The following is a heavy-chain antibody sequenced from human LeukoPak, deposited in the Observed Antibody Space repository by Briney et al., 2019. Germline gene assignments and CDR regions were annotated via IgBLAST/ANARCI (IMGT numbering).Heavy chain of an antibody. CDR2: ISSTGGTA. CDR1: GFTFSSFG. J-gene: IGHJ4*02. D-gene: IGHD2-15*01. Sequence: PGGSLRLSCAASGFTFSSFGMSWVRQAPGKGLEWVSAISSTGGTAYYADSVKGRFTISRDNAKNTLYLQMNSLRAEDTAVYYCARGFIGPDYWGQGTLVTVSS. V-gene: IGHV3-23*01. CDR3: ARGFIGPDY.